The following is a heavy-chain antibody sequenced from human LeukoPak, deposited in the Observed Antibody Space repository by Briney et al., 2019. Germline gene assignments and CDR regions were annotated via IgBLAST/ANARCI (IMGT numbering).Heavy chain of an antibody. Sequence: ASVKVSCKASGYTFTNYGISWVRQAPGQGLEWMAWISANNGETRYAQNLQGRVTMTTDTSTSTAYMELRSLRSDDTAVCYCARVPPSAHQLLSSDYWGQGTQVTVSS. CDR2: ISANNGET. J-gene: IGHJ4*02. D-gene: IGHD2-2*01. CDR3: ARVPPSAHQLLSSDY. CDR1: GYTFTNYG. V-gene: IGHV1-18*04.